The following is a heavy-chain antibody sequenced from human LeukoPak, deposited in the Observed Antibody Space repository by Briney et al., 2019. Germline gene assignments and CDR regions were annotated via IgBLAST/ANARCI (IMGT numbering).Heavy chain of an antibody. J-gene: IGHJ5*02. CDR3: AKSHSSSWSELGS. D-gene: IGHD6-13*01. V-gene: IGHV3-13*01. Sequence: GGSLRLSCAASGFTFSSYDMHWVRQATGKGLEWVSAIGTAGDTYYPGSVKGRFTITRDNSKNSLYLQMNSLRAEDTAFYYCAKSHSSSWSELGSWGQGTLVTVSS. CDR2: IGTAGDT. CDR1: GFTFSSYD.